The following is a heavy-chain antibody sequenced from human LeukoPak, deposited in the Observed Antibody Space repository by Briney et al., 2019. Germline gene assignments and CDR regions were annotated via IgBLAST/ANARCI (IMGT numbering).Heavy chain of an antibody. CDR1: GDTVSNTY. CDR3: ARHDSVLRWCMDV. Sequence: PGGSLSLSCAASGDTVSNTYMSRVRQAPGKGLEWVSVIYSGGRTFYADSVKGRFTISRDGSTNSLTLQMNSLRVEDTAVYYCARHDSVLRWCMDVWGLGTTVTVSS. J-gene: IGHJ6*02. V-gene: IGHV3-66*04. D-gene: IGHD2-15*01. CDR2: IYSGGRT.